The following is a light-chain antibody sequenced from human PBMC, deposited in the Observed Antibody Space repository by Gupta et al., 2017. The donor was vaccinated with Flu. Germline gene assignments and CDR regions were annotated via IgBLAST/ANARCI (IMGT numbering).Light chain of an antibody. J-gene: IGKJ1*01. V-gene: IGKV1-5*03. CDR3: QEYSGYWA. CDR2: KAS. Sequence: VGDRVTITCRASQSISNWLSWYQQKPGKAPKLLIYKASTLESGVPSRFSGSGFGTEFTLTISRLQPDDFATYYCQEYSGYWAFGQGTKVEIK. CDR1: QSISNW.